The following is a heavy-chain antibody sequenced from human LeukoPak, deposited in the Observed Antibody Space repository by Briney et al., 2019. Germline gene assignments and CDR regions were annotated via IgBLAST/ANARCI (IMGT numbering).Heavy chain of an antibody. CDR3: VRDDFYDSSGYPLGY. CDR2: ISSSSSYI. Sequence: GGSLRLSCAASGFTFSSYSMNWVRQAPGKGLEWVSSISSSSSYIYYADSVKGRFTISRDNAKNSLYLQMNSLRAEDTAVYYCVRDDFYDSSGYPLGYWGQGTLVTVSS. J-gene: IGHJ4*02. V-gene: IGHV3-21*01. CDR1: GFTFSSYS. D-gene: IGHD3-22*01.